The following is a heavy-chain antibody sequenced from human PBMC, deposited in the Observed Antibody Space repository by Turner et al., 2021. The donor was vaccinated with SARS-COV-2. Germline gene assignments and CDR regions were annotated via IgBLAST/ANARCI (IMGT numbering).Heavy chain of an antibody. J-gene: IGHJ4*02. V-gene: IGHV3-7*03. CDR1: GFTFSSYW. CDR3: ARLHTSSWYFDY. Sequence: EVQLVESGGGLAQPGGSRRPSCAASGFTFSSYWMSWGRQAPGKGLEWVANIKQDGSEKYYVDSVKGRFTISRDNAKNSLYLQMNSLRAEDTAVYYCARLHTSSWYFDYWGQGTLVTVSS. D-gene: IGHD6-13*01. CDR2: IKQDGSEK.